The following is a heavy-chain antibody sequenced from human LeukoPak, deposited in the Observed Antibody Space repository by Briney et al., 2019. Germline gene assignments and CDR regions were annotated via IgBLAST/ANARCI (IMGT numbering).Heavy chain of an antibody. V-gene: IGHV5-51*01. D-gene: IGHD6-25*01. J-gene: IGHJ5*02. CDR1: GYRFTSYW. CDR3: ARPTHSGWKWFDP. Sequence: GESLKISCKASGYRFTSYWIGSVRQMPGKGLEWMGVIHPGEYERRYSPSFEGQVTISADKSISTAYMQWSSLKASATAMSYCARPTHSGWKWFDPWGQGTLVTVSS. CDR2: IHPGEYER.